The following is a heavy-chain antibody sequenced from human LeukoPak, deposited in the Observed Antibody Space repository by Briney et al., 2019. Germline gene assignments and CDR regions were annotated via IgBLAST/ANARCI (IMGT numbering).Heavy chain of an antibody. CDR3: SKDAHSSSSTG. D-gene: IGHD6-13*01. CDR2: ISAGGYNT. CDR1: GFTFSSYA. Sequence: GGSLRLSCAASGFTFSSYAMTWVRQAPGKGLEWVSSISAGGYNTYYADSERGRFTISRDKSKNTLYLQMNSLRAEDTAVYYCSKDAHSSSSTGWGQGTLVTVSS. V-gene: IGHV3-23*01. J-gene: IGHJ4*02.